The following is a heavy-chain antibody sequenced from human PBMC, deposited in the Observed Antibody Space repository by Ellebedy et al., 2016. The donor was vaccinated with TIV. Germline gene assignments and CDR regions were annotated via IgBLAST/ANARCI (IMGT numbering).Heavy chain of an antibody. CDR1: GFSFSSFA. J-gene: IGHJ4*02. V-gene: IGHV3-21*01. CDR2: ISGPGSVT. Sequence: GESLKISCAASGFSFSSFAMTWVRQAPGKGLEWVSTISGPGSVTYYADSVKGRFTISRDNAKNSLYLQMNSLRAEDTAVYYCARVEPFYCSSTSCKNLGSDYWGQGTLVTVSS. D-gene: IGHD2-2*01. CDR3: ARVEPFYCSSTSCKNLGSDY.